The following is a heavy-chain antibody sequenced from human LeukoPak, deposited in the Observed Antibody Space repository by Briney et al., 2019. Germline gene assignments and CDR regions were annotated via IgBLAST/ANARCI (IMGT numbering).Heavy chain of an antibody. D-gene: IGHD6-19*01. CDR1: GFTFDDYA. Sequence: PWGSLRLSCAASGFTFDDYAMHWVRPAPGKGLEWVSGISCNSGSIGYGDSVKGRFTISRDNAKNSLYLQMNSLRAEDTALYYCAKDTAIGWERIAVAGSFDYWGQGTLVTVPS. CDR3: AKDTAIGWERIAVAGSFDY. J-gene: IGHJ4*02. CDR2: ISCNSGSI. V-gene: IGHV3-9*01.